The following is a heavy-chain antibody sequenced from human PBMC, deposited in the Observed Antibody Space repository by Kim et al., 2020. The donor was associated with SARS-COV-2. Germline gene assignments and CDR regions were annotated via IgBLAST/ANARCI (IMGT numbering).Heavy chain of an antibody. CDR3: ARGLNSVILAR. CDR1: NGSFSDSY. D-gene: IGHD3-3*01. J-gene: IGHJ4*02. Sequence: SETLSLTCAIFNGSFSDSYWTWIRQPPGKGLEWIGEITHSGIATYNPSLNSRISISLDTSKKQASLKLSSVTSADTAIYYCARGLNSVILARWGQGTLVTVSS. CDR2: ITHSGIA. V-gene: IGHV4-34*01.